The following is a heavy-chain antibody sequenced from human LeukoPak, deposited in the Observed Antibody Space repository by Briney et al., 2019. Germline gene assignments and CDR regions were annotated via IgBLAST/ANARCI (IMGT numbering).Heavy chain of an antibody. J-gene: IGHJ5*02. V-gene: IGHV5-51*01. CDR1: GYSFTSYW. CDR3: ARTITMVRGVPNWFDP. CDR2: IYPGDSDT. Sequence: GESLKISCKGSGYSFTSYWIGWVRPMPGKGLEWMGIIYPGDSDTRYSPSFQGQVTISADKSISTAYLQWSSLKASDTAMYYCARTITMVRGVPNWFDPWGQGTLVTVSS. D-gene: IGHD3-10*01.